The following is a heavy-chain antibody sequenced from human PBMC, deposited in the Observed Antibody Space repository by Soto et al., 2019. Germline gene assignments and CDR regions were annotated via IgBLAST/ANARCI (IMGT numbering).Heavy chain of an antibody. D-gene: IGHD6-25*01. Sequence: QVQLQESGPGLVKPSETLSLTCTVSGGSISSNYWSWIRKPPRKGLEWIGYIYYSGITNYNPFLKSGVTISVYTSENQVSLTLSSVAAADTVVYYCARLYGFSGFDYCGQGTLVTGSS. CDR1: GGSISSNY. J-gene: IGHJ4*02. CDR2: IYYSGIT. CDR3: ARLYGFSGFDY. V-gene: IGHV4-59*08.